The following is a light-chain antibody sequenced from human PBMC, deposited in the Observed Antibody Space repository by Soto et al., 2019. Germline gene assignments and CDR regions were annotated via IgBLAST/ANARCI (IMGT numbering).Light chain of an antibody. J-gene: IGKJ1*01. CDR2: STS. Sequence: DIQMTQSPSSLPASVGDRVTITCRASQDIRNDLGWYQQKPGKAPKRLIYSTSILQSGVPSRFSGGGSGTEFTLTIYGLQPEDFAAYHCLQHYAFPWTFGQGTKVDIK. V-gene: IGKV1-17*01. CDR1: QDIRND. CDR3: LQHYAFPWT.